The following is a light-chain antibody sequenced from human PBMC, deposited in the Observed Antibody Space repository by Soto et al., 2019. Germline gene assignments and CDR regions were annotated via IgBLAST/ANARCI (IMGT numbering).Light chain of an antibody. CDR3: QQYNNWPQT. CDR2: AAS. V-gene: IGKV1-39*01. Sequence: DIQMTQSPSSLSASVGDRVTITCRASQGISTYLNWYQQKPGKAPKLLIYAASSLQSGVPSRFSGSESETDFTLTISSLQSEDFAVYYCQQYNNWPQTFGQGTKVDIK. CDR1: QGISTY. J-gene: IGKJ1*01.